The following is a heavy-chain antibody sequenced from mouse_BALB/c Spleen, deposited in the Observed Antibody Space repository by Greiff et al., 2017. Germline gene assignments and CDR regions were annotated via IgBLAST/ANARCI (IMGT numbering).Heavy chain of an antibody. CDR1: GYTFTDYN. CDR2: IYPYNGGT. V-gene: IGHV1S29*02. D-gene: IGHD2-10*02. CDR3: AREEYGNFYFDY. Sequence: EVQLQQSGPELVKPGASVKISCKASGYTFTDYNMHWVKQSHGKSLEWIGYIYPYNGGTGYNQKFKSKATLTVDNSSSTAYMELRSLTSEDSAVYYCAREEYGNFYFDYWGQGTTLTVSS. J-gene: IGHJ2*01.